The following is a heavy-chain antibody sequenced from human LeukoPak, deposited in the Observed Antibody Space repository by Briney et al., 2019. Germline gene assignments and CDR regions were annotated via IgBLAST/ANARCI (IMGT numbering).Heavy chain of an antibody. V-gene: IGHV3-23*01. D-gene: IGHD4-23*01. CDR3: AKDTDYGGNPDAFDI. CDR2: ISGSGGST. CDR1: GLTFSSYA. J-gene: IGHJ3*02. Sequence: GGSLRLSCAASGLTFSSYAMSWVRQAPGKGLEWVSAISGSGGSTYYADSVKGRFTISRDNSKNTLYLQMNSLRAEDAAVYYCAKDTDYGGNPDAFDIWGQGTMVTVSS.